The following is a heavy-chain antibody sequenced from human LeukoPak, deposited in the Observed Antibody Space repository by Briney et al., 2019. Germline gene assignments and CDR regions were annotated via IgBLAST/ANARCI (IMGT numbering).Heavy chain of an antibody. D-gene: IGHD3-9*01. CDR2: MYHTGTS. CDR3: ARHFGWVGGNVDC. CDR1: GGSISSDSYY. Sequence: LETLSLTCTVSGGSISSDSYYWGWIRQPPGKGLEWIGYMYHTGTSYYNPSLKSRVTISVDTSKNQFSLKLSSVTAEDTAVYYCARHFGWVGGNVDCWGQGTQVTVSS. V-gene: IGHV4-39*01. J-gene: IGHJ4*02.